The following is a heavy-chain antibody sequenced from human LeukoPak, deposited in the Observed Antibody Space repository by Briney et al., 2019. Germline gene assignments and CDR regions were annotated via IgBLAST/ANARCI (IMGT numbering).Heavy chain of an antibody. D-gene: IGHD3-9*01. CDR1: GGSFSGYY. J-gene: IGHJ4*02. CDR3: ARRRVLIRYYDY. V-gene: IGHV4-34*01. CDR2: INHSGST. Sequence: SETLSLTCAVYGGSFSGYYWSWIRQPPGKGLEWIGEINHSGSTNYNPSLKSRVTISVDTSKNQFSLKLSSVTAADTAVYYCARRRVLIRYYDYWGQGTLVTVSS.